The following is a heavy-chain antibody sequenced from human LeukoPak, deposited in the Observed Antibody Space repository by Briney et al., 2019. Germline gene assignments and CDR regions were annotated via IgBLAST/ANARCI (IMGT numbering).Heavy chain of an antibody. CDR3: ARDNSGSYYAFDY. V-gene: IGHV3-74*01. D-gene: IGHD3-10*01. CDR1: GFTFSNYA. Sequence: PGGSLRLSCAASGFTFSNYAMHWVRQAPGKGLVWVSRINSDGSSTSYADSVKGRFTISRDNAKNTLYLHTNSLSAEDTAVYYCARDNSGSYYAFDYWGQGTLVTVSS. J-gene: IGHJ4*02. CDR2: INSDGSST.